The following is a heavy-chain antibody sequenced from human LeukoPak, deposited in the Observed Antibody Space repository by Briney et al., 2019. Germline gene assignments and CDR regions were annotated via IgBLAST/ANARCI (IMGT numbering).Heavy chain of an antibody. V-gene: IGHV3-33*08. CDR1: GFTFSSYS. Sequence: GGSLRLSCAASGFTFSSYSMNWVRQAPGKGLEWVAVIWYDGSKKYYADSVKGRFTISRDNSKNTLYLQMNSLRAEDTAVYYCARSVLSPVLQDFDYWGRGTLVTVSS. CDR3: ARSVLSPVLQDFDY. CDR2: IWYDGSKK. D-gene: IGHD5-24*01. J-gene: IGHJ4*02.